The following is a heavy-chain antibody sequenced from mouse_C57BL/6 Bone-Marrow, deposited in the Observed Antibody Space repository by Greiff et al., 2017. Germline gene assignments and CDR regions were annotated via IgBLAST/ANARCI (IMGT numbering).Heavy chain of an antibody. V-gene: IGHV1-19*01. J-gene: IGHJ4*01. CDR2: INPYNGGT. D-gene: IGHD2-4*01. Sequence: VHVKQSGPVLVKPGASVKMSCKASGYTFTDYYMNWVKQSHGKSLEWIGVINPYNGGTSYNQKFKGKATLTVDKSSSTAYMELNSLTSEDSAVYYCARFDYVSRYAMDYWGQGTSVTVSS. CDR1: GYTFTDYY. CDR3: ARFDYVSRYAMDY.